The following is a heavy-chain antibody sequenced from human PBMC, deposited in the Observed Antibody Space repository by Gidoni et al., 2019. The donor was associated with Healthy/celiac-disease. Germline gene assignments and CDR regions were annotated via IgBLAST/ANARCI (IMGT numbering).Heavy chain of an antibody. CDR2: ISGSGGST. CDR3: ARGFDWLSRDGMDV. V-gene: IGHV3-23*01. Sequence: PGGSLRLSCAASGFTFSSYAMSWVRQAPGKGLEWVSAISGSGGSTYYADSVKGRFTISRDNSKNTLYLQMNSLRAEDTAVYYCARGFDWLSRDGMDVWGQGTTVTVSS. J-gene: IGHJ6*02. CDR1: GFTFSSYA. D-gene: IGHD3-9*01.